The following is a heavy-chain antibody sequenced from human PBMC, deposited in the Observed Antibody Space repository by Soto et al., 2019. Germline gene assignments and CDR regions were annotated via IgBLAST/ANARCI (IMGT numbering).Heavy chain of an antibody. CDR1: GFTVSSNY. J-gene: IGHJ4*02. CDR2: IYSGGST. CDR3: ARDTRLAVAGSVFDY. D-gene: IGHD6-19*01. Sequence: EVQLVESGGGLVQPGGSLRLSCAASGFTVSSNYMSWVRQAPGKGLEWVSVIYSGGSTYYADAVKGRFTISRDNSKNTLYLQMNSLRAEDTAVYYCARDTRLAVAGSVFDYWGQGTMVTVSS. V-gene: IGHV3-66*01.